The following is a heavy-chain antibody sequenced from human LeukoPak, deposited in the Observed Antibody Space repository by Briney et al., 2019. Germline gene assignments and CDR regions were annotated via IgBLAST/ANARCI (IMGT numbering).Heavy chain of an antibody. J-gene: IGHJ5*02. CDR3: ARGHIVVVPAAILDWFDP. Sequence: SETLSLTCTVSGGSISSSSYYWGWIRQPPGKGLEWIGSIYYSGSTYYNPSLKSRVTISVDTSKNQFSLKLSSVTAADTAVYYCARGHIVVVPAAILDWFDPWGQGTLVTVSS. CDR2: IYYSGST. CDR1: GGSISSSSYY. V-gene: IGHV4-39*07. D-gene: IGHD2-2*01.